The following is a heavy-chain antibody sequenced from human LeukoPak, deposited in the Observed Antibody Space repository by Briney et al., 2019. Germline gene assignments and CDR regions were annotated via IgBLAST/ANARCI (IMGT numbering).Heavy chain of an antibody. CDR1: GFTFSSYW. D-gene: IGHD6-13*01. CDR3: AREIAAAAAFDY. J-gene: IGHJ4*02. CDR2: INQDGSEK. V-gene: IGHV3-7*01. Sequence: PGGSLRLSCAASGFTFSSYWMSWVRQAPGKGLEWVANINQDGSEKYYVDSVKGRFTSSRDNDKNSLYLQMNSLRAEDTAVYYCAREIAAAAAFDYWGQGTLVTVSS.